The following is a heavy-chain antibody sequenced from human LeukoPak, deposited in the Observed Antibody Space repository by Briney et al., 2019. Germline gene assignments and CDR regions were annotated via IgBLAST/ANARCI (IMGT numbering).Heavy chain of an antibody. CDR1: GESFSAYY. V-gene: IGHV4-34*01. Sequence: SETLSLTCAVYGESFSAYYWSWIRQPPGKGLEWIGEINHRERTNYNPSLKSRVTISVETSKNQFSLKLSSVTAADTAVYYCARDYGDSLDYWGQGTLVTVSS. D-gene: IGHD4-17*01. CDR2: INHRERT. J-gene: IGHJ4*02. CDR3: ARDYGDSLDY.